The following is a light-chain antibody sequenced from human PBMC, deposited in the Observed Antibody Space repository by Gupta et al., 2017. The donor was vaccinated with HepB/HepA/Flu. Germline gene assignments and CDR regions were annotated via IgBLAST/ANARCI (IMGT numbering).Light chain of an antibody. V-gene: IGLV3-21*04. Sequence: SYVLTQPPSVSVAPGKTATITCGGNNIGDKSVHWYQQKPGQAPVLVIYYDNDWPSGIPERFSGSHSGNTATLTISRVEAADEADYYCQVWDSRNDHVVFGGGTKLTV. CDR1: NIGDKS. J-gene: IGLJ3*02. CDR3: QVWDSRNDHVV. CDR2: YDN.